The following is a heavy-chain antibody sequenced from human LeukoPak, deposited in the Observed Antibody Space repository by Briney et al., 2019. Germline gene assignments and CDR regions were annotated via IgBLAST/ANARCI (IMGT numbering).Heavy chain of an antibody. Sequence: SQTLSLTCAISGDSVSSNSAAWNWLRQSPSRGLEWLGRTYYRSKWYNDYAVSVKSRITINPDTSKNRFSLQLNSVTPEDTAVYYCAREKGWLEPTIPFDYWGQGTLVTVSS. V-gene: IGHV6-1*01. J-gene: IGHJ4*02. CDR3: AREKGWLEPTIPFDY. D-gene: IGHD6-19*01. CDR1: GDSVSSNSAA. CDR2: TYYRSKWYN.